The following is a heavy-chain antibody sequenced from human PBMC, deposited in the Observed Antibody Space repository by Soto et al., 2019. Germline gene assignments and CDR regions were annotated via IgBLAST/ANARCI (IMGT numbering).Heavy chain of an antibody. Sequence: QVQLVESGGGVVQPGRSLRLSCAASGFIFSSYGMHWVRQAPGKGLEWVAVISYDGSNKYYADSVKGRFTISRDNSKNTLYLQMNSLRAEDTAVYYCAKDRYSSSWYAGWNYYYYGMDVWGQGTTVTVSS. J-gene: IGHJ6*02. D-gene: IGHD6-13*01. V-gene: IGHV3-30*18. CDR3: AKDRYSSSWYAGWNYYYYGMDV. CDR1: GFIFSSYG. CDR2: ISYDGSNK.